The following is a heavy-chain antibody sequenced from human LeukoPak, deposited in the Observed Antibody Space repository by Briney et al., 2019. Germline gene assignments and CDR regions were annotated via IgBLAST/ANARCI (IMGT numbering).Heavy chain of an antibody. CDR2: IWYDGSNK. CDR3: ARDPHQIHYGMDV. D-gene: IGHD2-2*01. CDR1: GFTFSSYD. V-gene: IGHV3-33*01. J-gene: IGHJ6*02. Sequence: GGSLRLSCAASGFTFSSYDMHWVRQAPGKGLEWVAVIWYDGSNKYYADSVKGRFTISRDNSKNTLYLQMNSLRAEDTAVYYCARDPHQIHYGMDVWGQGTTVTVSS.